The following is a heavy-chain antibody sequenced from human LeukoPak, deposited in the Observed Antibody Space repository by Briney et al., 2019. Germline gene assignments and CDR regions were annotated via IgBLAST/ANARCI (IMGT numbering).Heavy chain of an antibody. Sequence: SETLSLTCAVSGGSISSSNWWSWVRQPPGKGLEWIGEIYHSGSTNYNPSLKSRVTISVDTSKNQFSLKLSSVTAADTAVYYCAREDIVVVVAANWFDPWGQGTLVTVSS. CDR2: IYHSGST. CDR3: AREDIVVVVAANWFDP. V-gene: IGHV4-4*02. D-gene: IGHD2-15*01. J-gene: IGHJ5*02. CDR1: GGSISSSNW.